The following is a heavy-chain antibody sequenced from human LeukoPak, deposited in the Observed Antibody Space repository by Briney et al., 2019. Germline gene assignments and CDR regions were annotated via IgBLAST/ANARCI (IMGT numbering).Heavy chain of an antibody. D-gene: IGHD1-26*01. J-gene: IGHJ4*02. CDR2: IYTSGST. CDR3: ARDKIVGATYFDY. Sequence: SETLSLTCAVYGESFSGYYWSWIRQPPGKGLEWIGRIYTSGSTYYNPSLKSRVTISVDTSKNQFSLKLSSVTAADTAVYYCARDKIVGATYFDYWGQGTLVTVSS. V-gene: IGHV4-59*10. CDR1: GESFSGYY.